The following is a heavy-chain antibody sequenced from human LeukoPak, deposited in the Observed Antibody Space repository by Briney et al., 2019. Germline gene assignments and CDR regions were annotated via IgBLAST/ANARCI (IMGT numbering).Heavy chain of an antibody. CDR3: ARPLPLSGNTNWFDP. D-gene: IGHD1-26*01. CDR2: VTSSGNT. Sequence: SETLSLTCIVSGDSISSSSYYWAWIRQPPGKGLEWIGSVTSSGNTRYNPPLNSRITTSVDTSKNQFSLKLSSVTAADTAVYYCARPLPLSGNTNWFDPWGQGTLVTVSS. CDR1: GDSISSSSYY. J-gene: IGHJ5*02. V-gene: IGHV4-39*01.